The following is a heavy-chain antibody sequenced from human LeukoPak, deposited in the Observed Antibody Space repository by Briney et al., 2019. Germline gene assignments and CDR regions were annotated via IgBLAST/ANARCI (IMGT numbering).Heavy chain of an antibody. CDR3: ARVRVGWFDP. D-gene: IGHD1-26*01. Sequence: SQTLSLTCTVSGGSISSGDYYWRWIRQPPGKGLEWIGYIYYSGNTYYSPSLKSRVTISVDTSKNQFSLKLSSVTAADTAVYYCARVRVGWFDPWGQGTLVTVSS. CDR2: IYYSGNT. V-gene: IGHV4-30-4*01. J-gene: IGHJ5*02. CDR1: GGSISSGDYY.